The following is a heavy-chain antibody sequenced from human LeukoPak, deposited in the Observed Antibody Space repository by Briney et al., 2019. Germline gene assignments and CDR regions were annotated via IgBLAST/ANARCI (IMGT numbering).Heavy chain of an antibody. J-gene: IGHJ3*02. Sequence: GGSLRLSCAASGFTFSSYSMNWVRQAPGKGLEWVSYISSSSSTIYYADSVKGRFTISRDNAKNSLYLQMNSLRAEDTAVYYCARDGYSGYGSVLGDAFDIWGQGTMVTVSS. V-gene: IGHV3-48*04. D-gene: IGHD5-12*01. CDR2: ISSSSSTI. CDR1: GFTFSSYS. CDR3: ARDGYSGYGSVLGDAFDI.